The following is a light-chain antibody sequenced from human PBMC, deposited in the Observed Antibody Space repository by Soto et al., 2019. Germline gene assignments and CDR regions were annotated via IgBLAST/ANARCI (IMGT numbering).Light chain of an antibody. V-gene: IGKV1-39*01. Sequence: DIQMTQSPSSLSASVGDRVTITCRASQSISSYLNWYQQKPGKAPKLLIYGASSLQSGVPSRFSGSGSGTDFTLTISSLQPEDFATYYCQQSYITRTFGQGTKVEIK. CDR1: QSISSY. CDR2: GAS. CDR3: QQSYITRT. J-gene: IGKJ1*01.